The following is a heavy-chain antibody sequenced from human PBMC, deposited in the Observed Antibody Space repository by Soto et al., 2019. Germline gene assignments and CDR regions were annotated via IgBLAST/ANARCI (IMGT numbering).Heavy chain of an antibody. Sequence: GGSLRLSCVGTGLNFDDFAMHWVRQAPGKGLEWVSGITWNSRVLAYADSVKGRFTISRDDARNSLYLQMDSLRDEDTALYYCAKGRYDFWSPYYFDSWGQGTLVTVSS. CDR3: AKGRYDFWSPYYFDS. J-gene: IGHJ4*02. CDR2: ITWNSRVL. CDR1: GLNFDDFA. V-gene: IGHV3-9*01. D-gene: IGHD3-3*01.